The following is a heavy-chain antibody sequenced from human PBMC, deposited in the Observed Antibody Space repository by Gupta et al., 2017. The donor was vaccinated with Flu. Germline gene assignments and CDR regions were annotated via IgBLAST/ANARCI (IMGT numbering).Heavy chain of an antibody. CDR2: IYTSGST. D-gene: IGHD3-3*01. V-gene: IGHV4-4*07. CDR3: AREKKGYYDFWSGYYMSDY. Sequence: SWIRQPAGKGLEWIGRIYTSGSTNYNPSLKSRVTMSVDTSKNQFSLKLSSVTAADTAVYYCAREKKGYYDFWSGYYMSDYWGQGTLVTVSS. J-gene: IGHJ4*02.